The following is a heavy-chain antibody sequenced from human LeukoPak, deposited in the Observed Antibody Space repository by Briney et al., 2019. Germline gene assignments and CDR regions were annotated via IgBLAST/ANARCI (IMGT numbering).Heavy chain of an antibody. D-gene: IGHD4-11*01. CDR1: GGTFGSYA. CDR2: IIPILGIA. Sequence: SVKVSCKASGGTFGSYAISWVRQAPGQGLEWMGRIIPILGIANYAQKFQGRVTITADKSTSTAYMELSSLRSEDTAVYYCARDKAVTTELTQYFHHWGQGTLVTVSS. V-gene: IGHV1-69*04. J-gene: IGHJ1*01. CDR3: ARDKAVTTELTQYFHH.